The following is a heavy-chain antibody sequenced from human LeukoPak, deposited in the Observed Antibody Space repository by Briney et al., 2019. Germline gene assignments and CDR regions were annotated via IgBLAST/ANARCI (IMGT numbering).Heavy chain of an antibody. Sequence: GASVKVSCKASGYTFTSYGISWVRQAPGQGLEWMGWINPNSGGTNYAQKLQGRVTMTRDTSISTAYMELSSLRSEDTAVYYCARGYCSSTSCYVGYFDYWGQGTLVTVSS. J-gene: IGHJ4*02. V-gene: IGHV1-2*02. CDR2: INPNSGGT. CDR3: ARGYCSSTSCYVGYFDY. CDR1: GYTFTSYG. D-gene: IGHD2-2*01.